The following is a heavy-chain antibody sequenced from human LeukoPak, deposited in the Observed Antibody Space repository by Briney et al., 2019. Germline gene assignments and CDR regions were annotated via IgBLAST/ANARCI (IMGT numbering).Heavy chain of an antibody. V-gene: IGHV3-21*01. CDR3: ARHDEDSSGYFDAFDI. D-gene: IGHD3-22*01. CDR1: GFTSSSYS. J-gene: IGHJ3*02. Sequence: GGSLRLSCAASGFTSSSYSMNWVRQAPGKGLEWVSSISSSSSYIYYADSVKGRFTISRDNAKNSLYLQMNSLRAEDTAVYYCARHDEDSSGYFDAFDIWGQGTMVTVSS. CDR2: ISSSSSYI.